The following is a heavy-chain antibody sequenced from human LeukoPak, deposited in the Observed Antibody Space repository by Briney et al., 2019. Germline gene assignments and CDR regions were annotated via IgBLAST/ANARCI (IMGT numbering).Heavy chain of an antibody. Sequence: SVKVSCKASGGTFSSYAISWVRQAPGQGLEWMGGIIPIFGTANYAQKFQGRVTITADESTSTAYMELSSLRSEDTAVYYCAARITPFGGVGEYYFDYWGQGTLVTVSS. D-gene: IGHD3-16*01. CDR3: AARITPFGGVGEYYFDY. CDR2: IIPIFGTA. J-gene: IGHJ4*02. CDR1: GGTFSSYA. V-gene: IGHV1-69*13.